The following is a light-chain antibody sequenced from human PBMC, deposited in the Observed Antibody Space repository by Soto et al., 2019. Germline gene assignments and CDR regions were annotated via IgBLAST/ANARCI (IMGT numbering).Light chain of an antibody. J-gene: IGLJ1*01. Sequence: QSVLTQPASVSGAPGQSIAISCTGTSSDVGGYNYVSWYQHHPGKAPKLMIYDVTNRPSGVSNRFSGSKSGNTASLTISGLQAEDEADYYCGSYTGSSPLYVFGTGTKVTVL. CDR2: DVT. V-gene: IGLV2-14*03. CDR3: GSYTGSSPLYV. CDR1: SSDVGGYNY.